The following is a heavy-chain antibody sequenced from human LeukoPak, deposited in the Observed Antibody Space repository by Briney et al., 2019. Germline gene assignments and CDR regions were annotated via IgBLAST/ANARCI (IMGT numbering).Heavy chain of an antibody. J-gene: IGHJ3*02. Sequence: HPGGSLRLSCAASGFTFSSYWMHWVRQAPGKGLVWVSRINSDGSSTSYADSVKGRFTISRDNAKNTLYLQMNSLRAEDTAVYYCARGYSYGIDAFHIWGQGTMVTVSS. CDR1: GFTFSSYW. CDR3: ARGYSYGIDAFHI. CDR2: INSDGSST. V-gene: IGHV3-74*01. D-gene: IGHD5-18*01.